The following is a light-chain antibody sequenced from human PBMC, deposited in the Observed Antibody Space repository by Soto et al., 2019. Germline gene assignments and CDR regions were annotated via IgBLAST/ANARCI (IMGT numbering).Light chain of an antibody. CDR3: CSYAGTYKV. V-gene: IGLV2-11*01. J-gene: IGLJ1*01. CDR2: DVT. Sequence: ALTQPRSVSGSPGQSVTISCTGTSSDVGAYNYVSWYQHHPGKAPKLIIYDVTKRPSGVPDRFSGSKSGNTASLTISGLQADDEADYYCCSYAGTYKVFGTGTKVTVL. CDR1: SSDVGAYNY.